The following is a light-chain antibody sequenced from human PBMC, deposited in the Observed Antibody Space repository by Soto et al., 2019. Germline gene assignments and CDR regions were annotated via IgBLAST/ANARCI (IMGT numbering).Light chain of an antibody. J-gene: IGLJ2*01. Sequence: QSALTQPASVSGSPGQSITISCTGTSSDVGNYNLVSWYQQHPGKAPKLMIYEVSKRPSGVSNRFSGSKSGNTASLTISGLQAEDEDEYYCCSYAGSSTFVVFGGGTKLTVL. CDR2: EVS. CDR1: SSDVGNYNL. CDR3: CSYAGSSTFVV. V-gene: IGLV2-23*02.